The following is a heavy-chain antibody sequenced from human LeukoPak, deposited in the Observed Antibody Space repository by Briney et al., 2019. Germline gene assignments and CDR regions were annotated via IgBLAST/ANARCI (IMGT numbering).Heavy chain of an antibody. Sequence: GGSLGLSCAASGFTFSSYGMHWVRQAPGKGLEWVAVIWYDGSNKYYADSVKGRFTISRDNSKNTLYLQMNSLRAEDTAVYYCARDPGGSYFDYWGQGTLVTVSS. J-gene: IGHJ4*02. CDR1: GFTFSSYG. V-gene: IGHV3-33*01. D-gene: IGHD3-16*01. CDR2: IWYDGSNK. CDR3: ARDPGGSYFDY.